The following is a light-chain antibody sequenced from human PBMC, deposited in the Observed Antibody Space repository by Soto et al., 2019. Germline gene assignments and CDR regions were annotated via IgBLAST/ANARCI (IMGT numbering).Light chain of an antibody. V-gene: IGKV3-20*01. CDR2: GAS. Sequence: VLTHSPGTLSLSPGERATLSCRASQSVSSSYLAWYQQKPGQAPRLLLYGASSRATGIPDRFSGSGSGTDFTLTITRLEPEDFAVYHCQYYGTSPRTFGQGTKVDIK. J-gene: IGKJ1*01. CDR1: QSVSSSY. CDR3: QYYGTSPRT.